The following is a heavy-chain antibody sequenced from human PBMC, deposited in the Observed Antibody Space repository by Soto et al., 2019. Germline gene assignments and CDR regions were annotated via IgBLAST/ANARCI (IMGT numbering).Heavy chain of an antibody. J-gene: IGHJ4*02. CDR3: ARVYCSGGGCYSIDY. D-gene: IGHD2-15*01. Sequence: QVQLVQSGAVVKKPGASVKVSCKASGYAFTSYHMHWVRQAPGQGLQWMGIINPSGGSTFYAQKFQGRVTMTRDTSTSTVYMDLSSLRSEDTAVYYCARVYCSGGGCYSIDYWGQGTLVTVSS. V-gene: IGHV1-46*03. CDR1: GYAFTSYH. CDR2: INPSGGST.